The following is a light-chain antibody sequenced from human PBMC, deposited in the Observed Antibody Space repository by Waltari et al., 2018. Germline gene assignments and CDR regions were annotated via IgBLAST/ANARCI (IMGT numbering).Light chain of an antibody. V-gene: IGLV2-8*01. Sequence: QSALTQPPSASGFPGQSVTISCTGTSSDVGGYIYFSCYQQHPGKAPKLMIYEVSKRPSGVPDRFSGSKSGNTASLTVSGLQAEDEADYYCSSYAGSNNLVFGGGTKLTVL. J-gene: IGLJ2*01. CDR1: SSDVGGYIY. CDR2: EVS. CDR3: SSYAGSNNLV.